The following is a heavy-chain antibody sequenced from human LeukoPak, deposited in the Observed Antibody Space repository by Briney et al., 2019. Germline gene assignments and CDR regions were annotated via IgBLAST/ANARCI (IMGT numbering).Heavy chain of an antibody. CDR3: AREEMPGKFDY. CDR1: DGSFSGYY. D-gene: IGHD1-26*01. CDR2: INHSGST. Sequence: SETLSLTCAVYDGSFSGYYWSWIRQPPGKGLEWIGEINHSGSTNYNPSLKSRVAISLDKSSNQFSLRLMSVTAADTAMHFCAREEMPGKFDYWGQGILVTVSS. J-gene: IGHJ4*02. V-gene: IGHV4-34*01.